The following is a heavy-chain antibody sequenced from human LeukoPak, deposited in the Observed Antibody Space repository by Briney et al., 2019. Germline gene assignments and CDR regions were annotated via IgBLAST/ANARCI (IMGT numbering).Heavy chain of an antibody. D-gene: IGHD1-26*01. CDR2: LSYDGSNK. J-gene: IGHJ4*02. V-gene: IGHV3-30*04. CDR3: ARDLSGSFSFDY. Sequence: GSLRLSCAASGFSFSSYAMHWVRQAPGKGLEWVAALSYDGSNKYYADSVKGRFTISRDNSKNTLYLQMNSLRAEDTAVYFCARDLSGSFSFDYWGQGALVTVSS. CDR1: GFSFSSYA.